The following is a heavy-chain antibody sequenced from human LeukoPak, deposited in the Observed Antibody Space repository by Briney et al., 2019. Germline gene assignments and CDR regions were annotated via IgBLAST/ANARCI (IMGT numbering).Heavy chain of an antibody. Sequence: ASVKVSCKIYGDAPNTYAITWVRQAHGQGLEWMGEVIPVVDTTNYAPNFQGRVTITTDESTSTAYMEMTRLTSEDTAVYYCARGLGSSSLGSDYWGQGTLVTVSS. D-gene: IGHD6-6*01. CDR1: GDAPNTYA. V-gene: IGHV1-69*05. CDR3: ARGLGSSSLGSDY. CDR2: VIPVVDTT. J-gene: IGHJ4*02.